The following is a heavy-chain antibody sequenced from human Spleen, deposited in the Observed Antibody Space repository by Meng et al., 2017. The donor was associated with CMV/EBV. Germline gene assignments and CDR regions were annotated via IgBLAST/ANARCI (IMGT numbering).Heavy chain of an antibody. Sequence: SMKVSCKASGGTFSSFAISWVRQAPGQGLEWMGQIIPMLGIANYAQRFQGRVTIIADKSTSTAYMELSSLRSEDTAVYYCAALRDYGDYDTVDIWGQGTMVTVSS. D-gene: IGHD4-17*01. J-gene: IGHJ3*02. CDR1: GGTFSSFA. V-gene: IGHV1-69*10. CDR2: IIPMLGIA. CDR3: AALRDYGDYDTVDI.